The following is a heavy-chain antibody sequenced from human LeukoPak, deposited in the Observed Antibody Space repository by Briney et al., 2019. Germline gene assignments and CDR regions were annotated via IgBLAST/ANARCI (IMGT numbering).Heavy chain of an antibody. Sequence: GGSLRLSCAASGFTFRTYAKHWVRQPPGKGLEWVAVISKDGNDKYYADSVRGRFTISRDNSKNTLYLQMNSLRAEDTAVYYCANPYSSSWYDLDYWGQGTLVTVSS. CDR3: ANPYSSSWYDLDY. D-gene: IGHD6-13*01. J-gene: IGHJ4*02. CDR2: ISKDGNDK. V-gene: IGHV3-30*04. CDR1: GFTFRTYA.